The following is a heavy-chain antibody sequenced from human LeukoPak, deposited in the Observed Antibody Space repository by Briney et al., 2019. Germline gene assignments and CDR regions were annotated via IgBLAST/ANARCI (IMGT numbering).Heavy chain of an antibody. Sequence: GGSLRLYCTASGFSFSSYWMHWVRQVPGKGLVWVSRINTDGSSTTYVDSVRGRCTISRDNAKNTLYLQINSLRADDTAVYYCARGGAGRAFDYWGQGSLVTVFS. V-gene: IGHV3-74*01. CDR3: ARGGAGRAFDY. CDR1: GFSFSSYW. D-gene: IGHD3-16*01. CDR2: INTDGSST. J-gene: IGHJ4*02.